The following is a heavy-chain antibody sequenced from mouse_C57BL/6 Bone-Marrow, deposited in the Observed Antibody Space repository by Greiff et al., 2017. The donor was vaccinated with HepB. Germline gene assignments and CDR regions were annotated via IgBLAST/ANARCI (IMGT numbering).Heavy chain of an antibody. CDR3: ARQGGLRRYFDV. CDR1: GFTFSDYY. D-gene: IGHD2-4*01. V-gene: IGHV5-12*01. Sequence: EVQVVESGGGLVQPGGSLKLSCAASGFTFSDYYMYWVRQTPEKRLEWVAYISNGGGSTYYPDTVKGRFIISRDNAKNTLYLQMSRLKSEDTAMYYCARQGGLRRYFDVWGTGTTVTVSS. J-gene: IGHJ1*03. CDR2: ISNGGGST.